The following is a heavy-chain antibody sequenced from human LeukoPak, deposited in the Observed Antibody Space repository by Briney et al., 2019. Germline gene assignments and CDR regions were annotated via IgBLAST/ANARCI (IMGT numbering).Heavy chain of an antibody. CDR1: GYIFTRYG. CDR3: ARDFFHGHCSGLSCFLLDY. J-gene: IGHJ4*02. V-gene: IGHV1-18*04. Sequence: GSSVTVSCMASGYIFTRYGISWVGQAPGQGLEGMGWISAHYCNTNYAQKFQDRVTMTTDTSTNTAYMELRSLRPDDTAVYYCARDFFHGHCSGLSCFLLDYWGQGSLVTVSS. D-gene: IGHD2-15*01. CDR2: ISAHYCNT.